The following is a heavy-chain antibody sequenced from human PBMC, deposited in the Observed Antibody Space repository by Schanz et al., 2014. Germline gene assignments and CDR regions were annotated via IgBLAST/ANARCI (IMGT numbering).Heavy chain of an antibody. J-gene: IGHJ3*01. D-gene: IGHD2-8*02. CDR1: GFTFTDYY. CDR2: ISHNTFYT. CDR3: ARDSRYCTGVDCKGDAFDL. Sequence: QVQLVESGGGLVKPGGSLRLSCAASGFTFTDYYISWIRQAPGMGLEWVSYISHNTFYTDYADSVRGRFTISRDNAKNSLYLQLNSLTAEDTAVYHCARDSRYCTGVDCKGDAFDLWGQGTLVTVSS. V-gene: IGHV3-11*06.